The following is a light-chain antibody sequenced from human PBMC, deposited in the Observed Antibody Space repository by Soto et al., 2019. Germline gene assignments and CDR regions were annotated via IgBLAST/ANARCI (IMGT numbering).Light chain of an antibody. Sequence: ENVLTQTPGTLSLSPGERATLSCRASQSVSSSYLAWYQQKPGQAPRLLIYGASNRATGIPDRFSGSGSGTDFTLTISRLDPEDFAVYYCLQYNNWVPTFGQGTKVDIK. CDR2: GAS. J-gene: IGKJ1*01. CDR3: LQYNNWVPT. CDR1: QSVSSSY. V-gene: IGKV3-20*01.